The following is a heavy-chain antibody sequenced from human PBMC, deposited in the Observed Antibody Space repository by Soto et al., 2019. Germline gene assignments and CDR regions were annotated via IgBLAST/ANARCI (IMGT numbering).Heavy chain of an antibody. CDR1: GYPFSDNQ. V-gene: IGHV1-2*02. CDR2: INPKSDDT. J-gene: IGHJ5*02. D-gene: IGHD4-4*01. CDR3: ARKHSLDYIRWGLDP. Sequence: ASVKVSCKASGYPFSDNQIHWLRRAPGQGLEWMGRINPKSDDTNYAQKFQGRVTMTRDTSINTAYLELTGLTSDDTATYYCARKHSLDYIRWGLDPWGQGTLVTVSS.